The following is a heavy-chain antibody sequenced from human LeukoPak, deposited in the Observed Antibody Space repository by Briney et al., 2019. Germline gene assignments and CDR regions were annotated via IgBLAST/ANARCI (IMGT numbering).Heavy chain of an antibody. Sequence: PSETLSLTCTVSGGSISSYYWSWIRQPPGKGLEWIGYIYYSGSTNYSPSLKSRVTISVDTSKNQFSLKLSSVTAADTAVYYCARLSGYQSAFDIWGQGTMVTVSS. D-gene: IGHD3-10*01. V-gene: IGHV4-59*08. J-gene: IGHJ3*02. CDR2: IYYSGST. CDR1: GGSISSYY. CDR3: ARLSGYQSAFDI.